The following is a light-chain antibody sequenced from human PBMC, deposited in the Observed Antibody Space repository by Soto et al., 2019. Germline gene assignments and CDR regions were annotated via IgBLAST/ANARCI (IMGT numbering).Light chain of an antibody. Sequence: QSALTQPPSASGSPGQSVTISCSGTSSDVGAYKYVSWYQQHPGTAPKLIIYDVTQRPSGVPDRFSGSKSGNTASLTVSGLQADDEADYYCSSYAGSNKVVFGGGTKVTVL. CDR1: SSDVGAYKY. CDR2: DVT. J-gene: IGLJ2*01. V-gene: IGLV2-8*01. CDR3: SSYAGSNKVV.